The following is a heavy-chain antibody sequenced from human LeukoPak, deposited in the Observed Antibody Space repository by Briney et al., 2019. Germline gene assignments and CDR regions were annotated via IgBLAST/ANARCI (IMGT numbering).Heavy chain of an antibody. CDR2: IVPIFGTA. Sequence: SVKVSCKASGGTFSSYAISWVRQAPGQGLEWMGGIVPIFGTANYAQKFQGRVTITTDESTSTAHMELSSLRSEDTAVYYCARRTHDSSGHLLDYWGQGTLVTVSS. D-gene: IGHD3-22*01. J-gene: IGHJ4*02. V-gene: IGHV1-69*05. CDR3: ARRTHDSSGHLLDY. CDR1: GGTFSSYA.